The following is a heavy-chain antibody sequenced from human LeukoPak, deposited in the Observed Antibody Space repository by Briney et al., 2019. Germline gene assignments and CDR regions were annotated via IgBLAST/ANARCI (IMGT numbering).Heavy chain of an antibody. CDR3: TRGSRYCDSTSCPYYYMDV. V-gene: IGHV3-49*04. J-gene: IGHJ6*03. Sequence: GGSLRLSCTASGFTFGDYAMSWVRQAPGKGLEWVGFIRSKVYSGTTEYAASVKGRFTISRDDSKSIAYLQMNSLKTEDTAVYYCTRGSRYCDSTSCPYYYMDVWGKGTTVTVSS. CDR2: IRSKVYSGTT. D-gene: IGHD2-2*01. CDR1: GFTFGDYA.